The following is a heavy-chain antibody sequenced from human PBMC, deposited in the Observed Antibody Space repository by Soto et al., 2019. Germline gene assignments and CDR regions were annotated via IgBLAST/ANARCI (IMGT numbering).Heavy chain of an antibody. V-gene: IGHV3-11*01. CDR3: VRPYYSSSWFPFDR. D-gene: IGHD6-13*01. CDR1: GFDFGYYY. Sequence: GGSLRLSCTGSGFDFGYYYMSWIRQAPGKGLEWVSYIDSGDGTTYYTDSVRGRFTISRDNAKKTVYLQMSSLRVEDTALYYCVRPYYSSSWFPFDRWGQGTLVTVSS. CDR2: IDSGDGTT. J-gene: IGHJ4*02.